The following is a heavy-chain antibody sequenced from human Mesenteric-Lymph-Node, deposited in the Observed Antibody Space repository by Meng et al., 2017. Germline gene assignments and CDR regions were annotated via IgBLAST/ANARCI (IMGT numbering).Heavy chain of an antibody. CDR3: ARVGGDGYNYADAFDI. CDR2: IIPIFGTA. Sequence: SVKVSCKASGGTFSSYAISWVRQAPGQGLEWMGGIIPIFGTANYAQKFQGRVTITADESTSTAYMELSSLRSEDTAVYYYARVGGDGYNYADAFDIWGQGTMVTVSS. V-gene: IGHV1-69*13. CDR1: GGTFSSYA. D-gene: IGHD5-24*01. J-gene: IGHJ3*02.